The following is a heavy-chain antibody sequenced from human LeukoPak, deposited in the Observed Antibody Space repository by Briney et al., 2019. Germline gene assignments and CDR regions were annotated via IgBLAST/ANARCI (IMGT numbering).Heavy chain of an antibody. CDR2: ISSSSTI. CDR3: AREEVRYYYDSSGYFDY. Sequence: GGSQRLSCAASGFTFSSYSMNWVRQAPGKGLEWVSYISSSSTIYYADSVKGRFTISRDNAKNSLYLQMNSLRAEDTAVYYCAREEVRYYYDSSGYFDYWGQGTLVTVSS. CDR1: GFTFSSYS. D-gene: IGHD3-22*01. J-gene: IGHJ4*02. V-gene: IGHV3-48*01.